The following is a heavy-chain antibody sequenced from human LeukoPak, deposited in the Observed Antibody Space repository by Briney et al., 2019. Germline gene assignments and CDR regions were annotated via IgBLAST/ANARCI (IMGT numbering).Heavy chain of an antibody. CDR1: GFTFSSYW. J-gene: IGHJ4*02. Sequence: GGSLRLSCAASGFTFSSYWMHWVRQAPGKGLVWVSRISVDGNSTDNADSVKGRFTISRDNAKNTLYLQMNSLRAEDTAVCYCARGEPAKTTVTTGRALDYWGQGTLVTVSS. CDR2: ISVDGNST. D-gene: IGHD4-17*01. CDR3: ARGEPAKTTVTTGRALDY. V-gene: IGHV3-74*01.